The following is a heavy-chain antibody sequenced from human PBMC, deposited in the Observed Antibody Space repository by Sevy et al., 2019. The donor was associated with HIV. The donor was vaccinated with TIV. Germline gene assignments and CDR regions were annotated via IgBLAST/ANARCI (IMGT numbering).Heavy chain of an antibody. CDR2: ISYDGSNK. Sequence: GGYLRLSCAASGFTFSSYAMHWVRQAPGKGLEWVAVISYDGSNKYYADSVKGRFTISRDNSKNTLYLQMNSLRAEDTAVYYCARDPRRGYSYGYFDYWGQGTLVTVSS. D-gene: IGHD5-18*01. V-gene: IGHV3-30-3*01. CDR1: GFTFSSYA. CDR3: ARDPRRGYSYGYFDY. J-gene: IGHJ4*02.